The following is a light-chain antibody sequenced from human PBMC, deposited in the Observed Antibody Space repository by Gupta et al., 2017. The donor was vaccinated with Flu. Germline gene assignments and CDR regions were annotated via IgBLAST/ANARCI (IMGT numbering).Light chain of an antibody. CDR1: KENIGSND. J-gene: IGLJ3*02. Sequence: HSLLPPPPPSSRTPGPRVTITGIGSKENIGSNDVYWYQQIPGTAPKLLIHKNKQRPSGVPDRLSGSKSGTTATLAISGLRAEDEADYYCEAWDDSRSARVFGGGTKLTVL. CDR3: EAWDDSRSARV. V-gene: IGLV1-47*01. CDR2: KNK.